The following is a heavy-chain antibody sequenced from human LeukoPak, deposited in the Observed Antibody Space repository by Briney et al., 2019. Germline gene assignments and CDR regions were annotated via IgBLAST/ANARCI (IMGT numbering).Heavy chain of an antibody. V-gene: IGHV3-23*01. CDR2: ISGSGGST. J-gene: IGHJ4*02. CDR3: AKLIRYSYYFDY. D-gene: IGHD4-17*01. Sequence: PGGSLRLSCAASGFTFSSYAMSWVRQAPGKGLEWVSAISGSGGSTYYADYVKGRFTISRDNSKNSMYLRMNSLRAEDTAVYYCAKLIRYSYYFDYGGQGTLVTVSS. CDR1: GFTFSSYA.